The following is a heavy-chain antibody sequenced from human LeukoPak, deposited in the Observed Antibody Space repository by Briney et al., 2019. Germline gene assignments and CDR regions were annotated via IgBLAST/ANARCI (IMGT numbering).Heavy chain of an antibody. CDR1: GYTFSTYP. V-gene: IGHV7-4-1*02. CDR2: INTNTGSP. D-gene: IGHD3-22*01. Sequence: ASATVSCKASGYTFSTYPMNWVRQAPGQGLEWMGWINTNTGSPTYAQGLTGRLVFSLDTSVSTAFLQISSLKAEDTALYYCVRGIDTTGYFNYWGQGTLVTVSS. CDR3: VRGIDTTGYFNY. J-gene: IGHJ4*02.